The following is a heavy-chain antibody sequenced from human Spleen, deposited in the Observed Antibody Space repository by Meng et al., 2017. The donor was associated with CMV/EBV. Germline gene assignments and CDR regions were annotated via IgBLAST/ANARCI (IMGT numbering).Heavy chain of an antibody. CDR3: ARALLPVVVPAAITVPHYGMDV. D-gene: IGHD2-2*01. V-gene: IGHV3-23*01. J-gene: IGHJ6*02. CDR2: ISGSGGST. Sequence: GESLKISCAASGFTFSSYAMSWVRQAPGKGLEWVSAISGSGGSTYYADSVKGRFTISRDNSKNTLYLQMNSLRAEDTAVYYCARALLPVVVPAAITVPHYGMDVWGQGTTVTVSS. CDR1: GFTFSSYA.